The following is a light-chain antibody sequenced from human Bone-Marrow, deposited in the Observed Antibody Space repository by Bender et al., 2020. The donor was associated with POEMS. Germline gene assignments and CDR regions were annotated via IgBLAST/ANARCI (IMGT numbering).Light chain of an antibody. Sequence: SYVLTQPPSVSVAPGQPASITCGGTNIGIKSVHWYQQKPGQAPVLVVHDDSDRPSGIPERFSGSNSGNTATLTISGLQAEDESHYYCSSYTSASTVVFGGGTKLTVL. CDR1: NIGIKS. J-gene: IGLJ2*01. V-gene: IGLV3-21*02. CDR3: SSYTSASTVV. CDR2: DDS.